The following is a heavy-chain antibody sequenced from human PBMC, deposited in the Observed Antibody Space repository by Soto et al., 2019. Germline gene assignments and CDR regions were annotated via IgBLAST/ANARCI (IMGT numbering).Heavy chain of an antibody. CDR1: GFTFSSYA. CDR2: IAYDGTNK. V-gene: IGHV3-30-3*01. Sequence: PGGSLRLSCAASGFTFSSYAMDWVRQAPGKGLEWVAVIAYDGTNKYYADSVKGRFTISRDNSNTLYLQLNSVRGEDTAVYYCARERVEYGDYSFYGMDVWGQGTTVTVSS. J-gene: IGHJ6*02. CDR3: ARERVEYGDYSFYGMDV. D-gene: IGHD2-15*01.